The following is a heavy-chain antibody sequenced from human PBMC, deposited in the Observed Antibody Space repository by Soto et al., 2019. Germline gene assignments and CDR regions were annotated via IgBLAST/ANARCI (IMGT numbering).Heavy chain of an antibody. CDR3: AREPDYGDYEGAFDI. J-gene: IGHJ3*02. V-gene: IGHV1-3*01. Sequence: QVQLVQSGAEVKKPGASVKVSCKASGYTFTSYAMHWVRQAPGQRLEWMGWINAGNGNTKYSQKFQGRVTITRDTSASTAYMELSSLRSEDTAVYYCAREPDYGDYEGAFDIWRQGTMVTVSS. CDR1: GYTFTSYA. D-gene: IGHD4-17*01. CDR2: INAGNGNT.